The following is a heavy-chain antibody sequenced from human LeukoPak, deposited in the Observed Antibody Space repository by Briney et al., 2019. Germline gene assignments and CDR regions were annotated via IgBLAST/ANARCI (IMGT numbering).Heavy chain of an antibody. V-gene: IGHV4-61*02. D-gene: IGHD3-16*01. Sequence: SETLSLTCTVSGGSISSGSYYWSWIRQPAGKGLEWIGRIYTSGSTNYNPSLKSRVTISVDTSKNQFSLKLSSMTAADTAVYYCARLRRDYVWGSGGFDYDYYYMDVWGKGTTVTISS. CDR3: ARLRRDYVWGSGGFDYDYYYMDV. J-gene: IGHJ6*03. CDR2: IYTSGST. CDR1: GGSISSGSYY.